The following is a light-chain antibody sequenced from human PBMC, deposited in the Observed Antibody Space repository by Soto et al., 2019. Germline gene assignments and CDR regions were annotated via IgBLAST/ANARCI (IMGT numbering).Light chain of an antibody. J-gene: IGKJ1*01. CDR1: QSVSSN. CDR3: QQYASTRWT. Sequence: TQSPSSLSASVGDRVTITCRASQSVSSNLAWYQQKPGQPPRLLIHGASSRASGIPDRFSGSGSGTDFTLTISRLQPEDFAVYYCQQYASTRWTFGQGTKVDIK. V-gene: IGKV3-20*01. CDR2: GAS.